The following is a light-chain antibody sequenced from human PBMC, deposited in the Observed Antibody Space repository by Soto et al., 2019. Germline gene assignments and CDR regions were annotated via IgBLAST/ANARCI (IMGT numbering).Light chain of an antibody. J-gene: IGKJ4*01. CDR2: AAY. CDR1: QGVSTY. V-gene: IGKV1-9*01. Sequence: QVPQSPSSLSASVGDRITITCRASQGVSTYLAWYQQKPGKAPKLLIYAAYTLQSGVPSRFSGAGSGTDFILTISGLQPEDFATYYCHHLNRDLTFGGGTKVQI. CDR3: HHLNRDLT.